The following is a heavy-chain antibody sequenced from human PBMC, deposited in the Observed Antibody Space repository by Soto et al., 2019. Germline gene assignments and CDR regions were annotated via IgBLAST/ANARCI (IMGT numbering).Heavy chain of an antibody. V-gene: IGHV4-39*01. J-gene: IGHJ4*02. D-gene: IGHD4-17*01. CDR1: GGSISSSSYY. CDR2: IYYSGST. CDR3: ARQVYGDPAFDY. Sequence: QLQLQESGPGLVKPSETLSLTCTVSGGSISSSSYYWGWIRQPPGKGLEWIGSIYYSGSTYYNPSLKSRDTISVDTSKNQCSLKLSSVTAADTAVYYCARQVYGDPAFDYWGQGTLVTVSS.